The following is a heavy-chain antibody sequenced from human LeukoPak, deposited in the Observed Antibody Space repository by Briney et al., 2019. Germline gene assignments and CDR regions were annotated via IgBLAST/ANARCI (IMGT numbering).Heavy chain of an antibody. CDR2: INPADSET. Sequence: GESLKISCKGSGYSYTSYWIGWVRQMPGKGLEWMGIINPADSETRYSPSFQGQVTISVDKSISTAYVQWSSLKASDTATYYCTVVLPATPYSDGMDVWGRGTTVTVSS. J-gene: IGHJ6*02. D-gene: IGHD2-15*01. V-gene: IGHV5-51*01. CDR1: GYSYTSYW. CDR3: TVVLPATPYSDGMDV.